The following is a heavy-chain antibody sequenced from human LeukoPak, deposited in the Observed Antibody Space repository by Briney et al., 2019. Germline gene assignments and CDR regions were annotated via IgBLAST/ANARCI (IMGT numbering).Heavy chain of an antibody. D-gene: IGHD6-19*01. Sequence: ASVKVSCKASGYTFTSYGISWVRQAPGQGLEWMGWISAYNGNTNYAQKLQGRVTMTTDTSTCTAYMELRSLRSDDTAVYYCARDTAVAGTLDYWGQGTLVTVSS. CDR2: ISAYNGNT. CDR3: ARDTAVAGTLDY. CDR1: GYTFTSYG. V-gene: IGHV1-18*01. J-gene: IGHJ4*02.